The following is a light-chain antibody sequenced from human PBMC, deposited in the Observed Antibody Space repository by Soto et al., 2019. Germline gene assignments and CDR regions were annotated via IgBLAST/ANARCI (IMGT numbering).Light chain of an antibody. CDR3: QQSGRP. J-gene: IGKJ1*01. CDR1: QSVSSSY. Sequence: DIVCTHYPGTLSLSPGERATLSCRASQSVSSSYLAWYQQKPGQAPRFLIYGASSRATGIPDRFSGSGSGTDFTLTISRLEPEDSAVYYCQQSGRPFGQGTKVDIK. V-gene: IGKV3-20*01. CDR2: GAS.